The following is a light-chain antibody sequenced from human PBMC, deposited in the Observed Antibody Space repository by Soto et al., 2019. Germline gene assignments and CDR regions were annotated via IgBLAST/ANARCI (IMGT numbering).Light chain of an antibody. CDR3: QQART. Sequence: EIVLTQSPATLSLSPGERATLSCRASQSLSSYLAWYQQKPGQAPRLLIYDASNRATGIPARFSGSGSGTDFTRTSSGLGPEDSAVYYCQQARTFGQGTKVEIK. CDR1: QSLSSY. V-gene: IGKV3-11*01. CDR2: DAS. J-gene: IGKJ1*01.